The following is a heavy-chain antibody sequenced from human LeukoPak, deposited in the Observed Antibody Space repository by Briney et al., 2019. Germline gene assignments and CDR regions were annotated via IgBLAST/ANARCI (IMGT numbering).Heavy chain of an antibody. V-gene: IGHV4-39*01. D-gene: IGHD1-1*01. J-gene: IGHJ4*02. CDR1: VDSFSRSIYY. CDR3: ARHRWTGTFNFDY. CDR2: IYHSGNT. Sequence: PSVTLSLTCTVSVDSFSRSIYYWRWIRQPPGKVLGCVGSIYHSGNTYCNPSLQSRVTISVDTSKNQFSLKLSSVTAADTAVYYCARHRWTGTFNFDYWGQGTLVTVSS.